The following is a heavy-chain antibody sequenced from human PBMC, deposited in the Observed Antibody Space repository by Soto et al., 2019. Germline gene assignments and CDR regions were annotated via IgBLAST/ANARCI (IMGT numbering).Heavy chain of an antibody. CDR3: ARLFWDITGTPGRRVGWFDP. D-gene: IGHD1-20*01. J-gene: IGHJ5*02. V-gene: IGHV4-39*01. Sequence: SETLSLTSTVSGGSISSRSYYLGWVRQPPGKGLEWIGSLSYTGSPSYNPSLKNRVTISVDTSKNQLSLKLDSVSAADTASYYCARLFWDITGTPGRRVGWFDPWGQGTLVTVSS. CDR2: LSYTGSP. CDR1: GGSISSRSYY.